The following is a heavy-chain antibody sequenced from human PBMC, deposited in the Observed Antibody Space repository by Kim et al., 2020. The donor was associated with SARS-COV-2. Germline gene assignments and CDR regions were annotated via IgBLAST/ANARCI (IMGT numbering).Heavy chain of an antibody. CDR2: IGTAGDT. CDR1: GFTFSSYD. V-gene: IGHV3-13*04. D-gene: IGHD6-13*01. J-gene: IGHJ6*02. CDR3: ARGPLPAAGTGYYYYGMDV. Sequence: GGSLRLSCAASGFTFSSYDMHWVRQATGKGLEWVSAIGTAGDTYYPGSVKGRFTISRENAKNSLYLQMNSLRAGDTAVYYCARGPLPAAGTGYYYYGMDVWGQGTTVTVSS.